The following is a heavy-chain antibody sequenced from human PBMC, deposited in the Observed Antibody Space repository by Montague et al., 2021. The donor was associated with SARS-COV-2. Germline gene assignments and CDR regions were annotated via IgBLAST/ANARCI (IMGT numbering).Heavy chain of an antibody. CDR3: ARGRGRALFRRIYFGMDV. Sequence: SETLSLTCAVYGWSFSAYFFRWIRSPPGTGLGWVGVVNLSGSTNSNPSPKSRITISVHTSTNQFPLKLSSVSAADTAVYYCARGRGRALFRRIYFGMDVWGTVTLVTV. CDR2: VNLSGST. V-gene: IGHV4-34*01. D-gene: IGHD2-15*01. J-gene: IGHJ6*01. CDR1: GWSFSAYF.